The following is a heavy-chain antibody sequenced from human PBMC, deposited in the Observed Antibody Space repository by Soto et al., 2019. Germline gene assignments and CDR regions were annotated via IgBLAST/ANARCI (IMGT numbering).Heavy chain of an antibody. CDR1: GGSISSGDYY. CDR2: IYYSGST. D-gene: IGHD2-2*01. CDR3: ALYCSSTSCPEYFQH. V-gene: IGHV4-30-4*01. Sequence: QVQLQESGPGLVKPSQTLSLTCTVSGGSISSGDYYWSCIRQPPGKGLEWIGYIYYSGSTYYNPSLTSRVTISVDTSTHQFSLKLSSVTAADTAVYYCALYCSSTSCPEYFQHWGQGTLVTVSS. J-gene: IGHJ1*01.